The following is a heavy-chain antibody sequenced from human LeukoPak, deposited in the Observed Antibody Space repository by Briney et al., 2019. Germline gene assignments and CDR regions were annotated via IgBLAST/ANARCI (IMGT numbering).Heavy chain of an antibody. Sequence: GGSLRLSCAASGFTFSSYAMSWVRQAPGKGLEWVSAISGSGGSTYYADSVKGRFTISRDKSKNTLYLQMNSLRAEDTAVYYCARGYKYSTGWYYFDYWGQGTLVTVSS. CDR1: GFTFSSYA. J-gene: IGHJ4*02. CDR2: ISGSGGST. D-gene: IGHD6-19*01. CDR3: ARGYKYSTGWYYFDY. V-gene: IGHV3-23*01.